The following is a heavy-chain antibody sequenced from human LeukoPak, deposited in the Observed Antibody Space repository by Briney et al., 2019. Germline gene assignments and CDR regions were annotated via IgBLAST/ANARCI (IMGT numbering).Heavy chain of an antibody. D-gene: IGHD3-3*01. CDR2: INHSGST. Sequence: PSETLSLACTVSGGSISSYYWSWIRQPPGKGLEWIGEINHSGSTNYNPSLKSRVTISVDTSKNQFSLKLSSVTAADTAVYYCASVPRYYDFWSGYYDPYYFDYWGQGTLVTVSS. CDR3: ASVPRYYDFWSGYYDPYYFDY. CDR1: GGSISSYY. V-gene: IGHV4-34*01. J-gene: IGHJ4*02.